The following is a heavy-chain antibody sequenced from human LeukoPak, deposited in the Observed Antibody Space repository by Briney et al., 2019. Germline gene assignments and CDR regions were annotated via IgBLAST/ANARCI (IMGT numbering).Heavy chain of an antibody. CDR1: GFTFSSYG. CDR2: IRYDGSNK. J-gene: IGHJ4*02. V-gene: IGHV3-30*02. Sequence: GGSLRLSCAASGFTFSSYGMHWVRQAPGKGLEWVAFIRYDGSNKYCADSVKGRFTISRDNSKNTLYPQMNSLRAEDTALYYCAKEEPYIYFWGVYRPSFFDYWGQGPLATVPS. CDR3: AKEEPYIYFWGVYRPSFFDY. D-gene: IGHD3-16*02.